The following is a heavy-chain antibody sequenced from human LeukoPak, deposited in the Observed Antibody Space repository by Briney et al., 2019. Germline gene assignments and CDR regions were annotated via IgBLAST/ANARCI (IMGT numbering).Heavy chain of an antibody. CDR1: GFTFSSYG. CDR3: AKAVEGAFDY. D-gene: IGHD6-19*01. J-gene: IGHJ4*02. Sequence: GRSLRLSCAASGFTFSSYGMHWVRQAPGKGLEWVAVIWYDGSNKYYADSVEGRFTISRDNSKNTLYLQMNSLRAEDTAVYYCAKAVEGAFDYWGQGTLVTVSS. V-gene: IGHV3-33*06. CDR2: IWYDGSNK.